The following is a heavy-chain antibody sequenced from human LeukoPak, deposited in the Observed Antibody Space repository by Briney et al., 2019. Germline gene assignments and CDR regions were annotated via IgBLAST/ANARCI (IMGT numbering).Heavy chain of an antibody. CDR2: LYIGGNT. D-gene: IGHD5-18*01. CDR1: GLSVSNNY. V-gene: IGHV3-53*01. J-gene: IGHJ4*02. CDR3: MAAAGYNYGQC. Sequence: PGGSLRLSCVASGLSVSNNYMNWVRQAPGEGLEWVSALYIGGNTYYVDSVRGRFTISRDNSKNTLHLQMNSLRAEDTAIYYCMAAAGYNYGQCWGQGTLVTVSS.